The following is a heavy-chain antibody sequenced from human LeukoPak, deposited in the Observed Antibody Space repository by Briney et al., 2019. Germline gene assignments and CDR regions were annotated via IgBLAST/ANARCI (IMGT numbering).Heavy chain of an antibody. J-gene: IGHJ4*02. V-gene: IGHV1-69*02. CDR2: IIPILGIA. Sequence: SVKVSCKASGGTFSSYTISWVRQAPGQGLEWMGRIIPILGIANYAQKFQGRVTITADKSTSTAYMELSSLRSEDTAVYYCARVWGSSSYFDYWGQGTLVTVSS. D-gene: IGHD6-13*01. CDR1: GGTFSSYT. CDR3: ARVWGSSSYFDY.